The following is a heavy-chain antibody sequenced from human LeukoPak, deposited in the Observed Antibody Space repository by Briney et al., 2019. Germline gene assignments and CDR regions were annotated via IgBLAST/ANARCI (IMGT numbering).Heavy chain of an antibody. J-gene: IGHJ4*02. Sequence: ASVKVSCKASGYAFTTYDINWVRQATGQGLEWMGWMNPNSANTGYAQKFQGRVTITRNTSISTAYMELNSLRSDDTAVYYCARARLVRGPVTPLYYFDYWGQGVLVTVSS. CDR1: GYAFTTYD. CDR2: MNPNSANT. D-gene: IGHD2-8*02. V-gene: IGHV1-8*01. CDR3: ARARLVRGPVTPLYYFDY.